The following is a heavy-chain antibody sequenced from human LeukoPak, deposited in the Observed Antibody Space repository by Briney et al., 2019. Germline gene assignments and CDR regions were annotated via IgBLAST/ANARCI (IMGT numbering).Heavy chain of an antibody. Sequence: GRSLRLSCAASGFTFSSYAMHWVRQAPGKGLEWVAVISYDGSNKYYADSVKGRFTISRDNSKNTVYLQMNSLRGEDTAVYYCAKDRGLLTWVGVSNAFDIWGQGTMVTVSS. CDR1: GFTFSSYA. V-gene: IGHV3-30-3*01. CDR2: ISYDGSNK. D-gene: IGHD3-10*01. J-gene: IGHJ3*02. CDR3: AKDRGLLTWVGVSNAFDI.